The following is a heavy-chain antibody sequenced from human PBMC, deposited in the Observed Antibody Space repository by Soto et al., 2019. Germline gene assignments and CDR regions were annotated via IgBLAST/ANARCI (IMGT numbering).Heavy chain of an antibody. J-gene: IGHJ4*02. D-gene: IGHD3-10*01. Sequence: EVQLLESGGGLVQPGGSLRLSCAASGFTFSSYAMSWVRQAPGKGLEWVSAISGSGGSTYYADSVKGRFTISRDNSKNTLYLQMNSLRAEDTAVYYCAKDRKNYYIYLLFIDYWGQGTLVTVSS. CDR3: AKDRKNYYIYLLFIDY. CDR2: ISGSGGST. CDR1: GFTFSSYA. V-gene: IGHV3-23*01.